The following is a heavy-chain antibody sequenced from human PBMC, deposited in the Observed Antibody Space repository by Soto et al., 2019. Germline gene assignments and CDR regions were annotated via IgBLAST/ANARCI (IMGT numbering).Heavy chain of an antibody. CDR2: ISAYNGNT. CDR1: GYTFTSYG. J-gene: IGHJ4*02. D-gene: IGHD3-22*01. CDR3: ARDWYHSYYYDSSGYYVFDY. Sequence: ASVKVSCKASGYTFTSYGSSWVRQAPGQGLEWMGWISAYNGNTNYAQKLQGRVTMTTDTSTSTAYMELRSLRSDDTAVYYCARDWYHSYYYDSSGYYVFDYWGQGTLVTVSS. V-gene: IGHV1-18*01.